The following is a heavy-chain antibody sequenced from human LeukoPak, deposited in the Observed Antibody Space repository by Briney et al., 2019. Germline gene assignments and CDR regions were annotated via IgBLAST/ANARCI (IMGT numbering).Heavy chain of an antibody. J-gene: IGHJ4*02. V-gene: IGHV3-74*01. CDR3: AKPRPYGQPGYYFDY. CDR2: INTDGSSP. CDR1: GFTFSSFW. Sequence: PGGSLRLSCAASGFTFSSFWMHWVRQAPGKGLVWVSRINTDGSSPTYADSVKGRFTISRDNSKNTLYLQMNSLRAEDTAVYYCAKPRPYGQPGYYFDYWGQGTLVTVSS. D-gene: IGHD4-17*01.